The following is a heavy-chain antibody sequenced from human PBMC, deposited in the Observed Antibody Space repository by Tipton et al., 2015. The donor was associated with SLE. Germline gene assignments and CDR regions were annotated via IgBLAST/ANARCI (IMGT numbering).Heavy chain of an antibody. J-gene: IGHJ2*01. CDR1: GGSISSGGYH. CDR3: AREFLNPVTTVHYYFDL. V-gene: IGHV4-61*02. CDR2: IYTNENT. D-gene: IGHD4-11*01. Sequence: TLSLTCTVSGGSISSGGYHWTWIRQPAGGGLEWIGRIYTNENTNYNPSLKSRVTMSVDTSKNHFSLKLISVTAADTAVYYCAREFLNPVTTVHYYFDLWGRGTLVTVSS.